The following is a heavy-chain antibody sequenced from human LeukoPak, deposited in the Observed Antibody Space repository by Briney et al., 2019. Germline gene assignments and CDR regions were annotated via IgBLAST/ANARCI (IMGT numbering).Heavy chain of an antibody. V-gene: IGHV4-4*07. D-gene: IGHD1-26*01. CDR3: ARDPYSGSYGPYYYYYMDV. J-gene: IGHJ6*03. Sequence: SETLSLTCTVSGGSISSYYWSWIRQPAGKGLEWIGRIYTSGSTNYNPSLKSRVTMSVDTSKNQFSLKLSSVTAADTAVYYCARDPYSGSYGPYYYYYMDVWGEGTTVTISS. CDR2: IYTSGST. CDR1: GGSISSYY.